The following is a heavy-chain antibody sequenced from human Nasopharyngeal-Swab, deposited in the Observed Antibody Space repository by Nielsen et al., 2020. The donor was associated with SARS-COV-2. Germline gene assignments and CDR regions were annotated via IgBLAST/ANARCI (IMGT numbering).Heavy chain of an antibody. CDR1: GFTFSSYS. CDR3: ARGKYYDILTGYADAFDI. Sequence: GESLKISCAASGFTFSSYSMNWVRQAPGKGLEWVSYISSSSSTIYYADSVKGRFTISRDNAKNSLYLQMNSLRAEDTAVYYCARGKYYDILTGYADAFDIWGQGTMVTVSS. CDR2: ISSSSSTI. J-gene: IGHJ3*02. V-gene: IGHV3-48*01. D-gene: IGHD3-9*01.